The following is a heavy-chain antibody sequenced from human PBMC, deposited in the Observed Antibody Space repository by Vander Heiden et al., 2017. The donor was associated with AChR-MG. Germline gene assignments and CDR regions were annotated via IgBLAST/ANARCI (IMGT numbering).Heavy chain of an antibody. J-gene: IGHJ4*02. Sequence: EVQLVESGGGLIQPGGSLRLSCAASGFTVSSNYMSWVRQAPGKGLEWVSVIYSGGSTYYADSVKGRFTISRDNSKNTLYLQMNSLRAEDTAVYYCARDHSQGYGESDYWGQGTLVTVSS. CDR1: GFTVSSNY. CDR2: IYSGGST. D-gene: IGHD4-17*01. V-gene: IGHV3-53*01. CDR3: ARDHSQGYGESDY.